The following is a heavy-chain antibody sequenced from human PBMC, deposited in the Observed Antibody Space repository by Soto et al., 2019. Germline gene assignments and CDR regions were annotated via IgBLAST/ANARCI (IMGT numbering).Heavy chain of an antibody. V-gene: IGHV4-4*02. CDR1: GGSISSSNW. Sequence: PSETLSLTCVVSGGSISSSNWWSWVRQPPGKGLEWIGEIYHSGSTNYNPSLKSRVTISVDKSENQLSLKLSSVTAADTAVYYCARGGRYGMDVWGQGTTVTVSS. J-gene: IGHJ6*02. CDR3: ARGGRYGMDV. CDR2: IYHSGST.